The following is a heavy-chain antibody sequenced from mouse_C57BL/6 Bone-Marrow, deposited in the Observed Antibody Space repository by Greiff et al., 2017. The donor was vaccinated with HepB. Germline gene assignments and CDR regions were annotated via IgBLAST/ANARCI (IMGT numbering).Heavy chain of an antibody. Sequence: VQLKESGAELVRPGTSVKMSCKASGYTFTNYWIGWAKQRPGHGLEWIGDIYPGGGYTNYNEKFKGKATLTADKSSSTAYMQFSSLTSEDSAIYYCARGRNYFDYWGQGTTLTVSS. V-gene: IGHV1-63*01. J-gene: IGHJ2*01. CDR2: IYPGGGYT. CDR1: GYTFTNYW. CDR3: ARGRNYFDY.